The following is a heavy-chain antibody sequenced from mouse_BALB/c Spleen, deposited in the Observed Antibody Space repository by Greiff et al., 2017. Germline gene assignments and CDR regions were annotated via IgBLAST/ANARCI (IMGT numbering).Heavy chain of an antibody. Sequence: EVQGVESGGGLVQPGGSRKLSCAASGFTFSSFGMHWVRQAPEKGLEWVAYISSGSSTIYYADTVKGRFTISRDNPKNTLFLQMTRLRSEDTAMYYCARWGGAWFAYWGQGTLVTVSA. CDR2: ISSGSSTI. D-gene: IGHD1-1*02. CDR1: GFTFSSFG. V-gene: IGHV5-17*02. CDR3: ARWGGAWFAY. J-gene: IGHJ3*01.